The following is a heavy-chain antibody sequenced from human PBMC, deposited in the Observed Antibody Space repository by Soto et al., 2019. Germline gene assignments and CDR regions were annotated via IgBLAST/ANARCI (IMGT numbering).Heavy chain of an antibody. Sequence: GGSLRLTGAASGFTFSSYAISWVRQAPWKGLEWVSAISGSGGSTYYADSVKGRFTISRENSKNTMYLQMKSLRAEETAVYYCAKDCHGGGMRCFDHLCQAPLFTVCS. CDR3: AKDCHGGGMRCFDH. V-gene: IGHV3-23*01. D-gene: IGHD3-16*01. J-gene: IGHJ4*02. CDR2: ISGSGGST. CDR1: GFTFSSYA.